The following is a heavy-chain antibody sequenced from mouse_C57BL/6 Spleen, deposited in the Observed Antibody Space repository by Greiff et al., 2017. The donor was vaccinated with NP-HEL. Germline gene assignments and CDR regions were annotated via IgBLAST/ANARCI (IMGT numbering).Heavy chain of an antibody. CDR1: GYTFTDYE. CDR2: IDPETGGT. D-gene: IGHD2-2*01. Sequence: VKLMESGAELVRPGASVTLSCKASGYTFTDYEMHWVKQTPVHGLEWIGAIDPETGGTAYNQKFKGKAILTADKSSSTAYMELRSLTSEDSAVYYCTRLRLRGYYFDYWGQGTTLTVSS. J-gene: IGHJ2*01. V-gene: IGHV1-15*01. CDR3: TRLRLRGYYFDY.